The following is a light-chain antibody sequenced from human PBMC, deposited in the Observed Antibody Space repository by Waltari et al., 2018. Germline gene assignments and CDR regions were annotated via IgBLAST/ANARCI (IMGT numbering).Light chain of an antibody. CDR1: NSNIGGNS. V-gene: IGLV1-44*01. CDR3: AVWDDSLGGV. CDR2: NAN. J-gene: IGLJ3*02. Sequence: QSVLTQPPSVSGTPGQRVTISCSGSNSNIGGNSVNWYQQLPGTAPKLLIYNANQGPAGVPDRFSASKSGTSASLAITVLQSEDDAYYYCAVWDDSLGGVFGGGTKLTVL.